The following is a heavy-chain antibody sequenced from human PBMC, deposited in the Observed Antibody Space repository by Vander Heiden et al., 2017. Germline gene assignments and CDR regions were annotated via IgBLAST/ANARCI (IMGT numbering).Heavy chain of an antibody. V-gene: IGHV3-73*02. CDR1: GFTFTVLG. D-gene: IGHD2-21*01. J-gene: IGHJ4*02. CDR2: IRNKPNNYAT. Sequence: EVQPVESGGGLVQPGGSLKLSCAASGFTFTVLGIHWGRQASGKGLGWVGRIRNKPNNYATAYAASVKGRFTISRDDSGNTAYLQMSSLKTEDTAVYYCARQRSDGGLEYWGQGTLVTASS. CDR3: ARQRSDGGLEY.